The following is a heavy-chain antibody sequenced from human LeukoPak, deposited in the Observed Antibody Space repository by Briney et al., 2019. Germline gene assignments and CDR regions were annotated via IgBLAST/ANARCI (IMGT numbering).Heavy chain of an antibody. CDR2: ISSSGSTI. J-gene: IGHJ6*02. CDR1: GFTFSDYY. D-gene: IGHD6-13*01. Sequence: PGGSLRLSCAASGFTFSDYYMSWIRQAPGKGLEWVSYISSSGSTIYYADSVKGRFTISRDNAKNSLYLQMNSLRAEDTAVYYCARDNGSSWYGYYYYYCGMDVWGQGTTVTVSS. V-gene: IGHV3-11*04. CDR3: ARDNGSSWYGYYYYYCGMDV.